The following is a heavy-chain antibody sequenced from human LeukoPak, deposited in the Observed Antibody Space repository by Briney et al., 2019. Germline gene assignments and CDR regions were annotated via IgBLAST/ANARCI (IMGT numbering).Heavy chain of an antibody. CDR1: GGSISSGGYY. Sequence: PSETLSLTCTVSGGSISSGGYYWSWIRQPPGKGLEWIGYIYYSGSTYYNPSLKSRVTISVDTSKNQFSLKLSSVTAADTAVYYCARHKEGARGFDIWGQGTMVTVSS. D-gene: IGHD3-10*01. CDR2: IYYSGST. CDR3: ARHKEGARGFDI. V-gene: IGHV4-30-4*01. J-gene: IGHJ3*02.